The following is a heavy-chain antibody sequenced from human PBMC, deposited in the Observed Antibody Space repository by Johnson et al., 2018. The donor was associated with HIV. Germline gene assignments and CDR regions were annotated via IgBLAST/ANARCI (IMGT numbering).Heavy chain of an antibody. CDR2: IKQDASEK. J-gene: IGHJ3*02. CDR1: GFTFSSYW. CDR3: ARDEDYSKVRAFDI. Sequence: VQLVESGGGLVQPGGSLRLSCAASGFTFSSYWMSWVRQAPGKGLECVANIKQDASEKYYVDSLKGRFTISRDNAKNSLYLQMNSLRAEDTAVYYCARDEDYSKVRAFDIWGQGTMVTVSS. D-gene: IGHD4-11*01. V-gene: IGHV3-7*01.